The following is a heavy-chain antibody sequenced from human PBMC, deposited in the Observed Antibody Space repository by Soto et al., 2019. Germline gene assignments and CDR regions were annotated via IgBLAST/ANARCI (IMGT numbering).Heavy chain of an antibody. V-gene: IGHV4-39*01. CDR3: ASTRLVATSVWY. Sequence: QLQLQESGPGLVKPSETLSLTCSVSGDSISSSSYHWGWIRQPPGKGLEWIGTISYSWNTYYKSSHMSRVTISVDTSKNQFSLKLSSVTAADTDVYYCASTRLVATSVWYWGQGTLVTVSS. D-gene: IGHD5-12*01. J-gene: IGHJ4*02. CDR1: GDSISSSSYH. CDR2: ISYSWNT.